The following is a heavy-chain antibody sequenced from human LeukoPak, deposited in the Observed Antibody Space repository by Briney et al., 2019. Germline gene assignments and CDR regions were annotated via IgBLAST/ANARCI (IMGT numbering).Heavy chain of an antibody. CDR1: GGSISGSSYY. D-gene: IGHD6-13*01. CDR2: IYYSGST. Sequence: SETLSLTRTVSGGSISGSSYYWGWIRQPPGKGLEWIASIYYSGSTYYNPSLKSRVTISVDTSKNQFSLKLSSVTAADTAVYYCASPTIAAAGTQVDYWGQGTLVTVSS. V-gene: IGHV4-39*01. J-gene: IGHJ4*02. CDR3: ASPTIAAAGTQVDY.